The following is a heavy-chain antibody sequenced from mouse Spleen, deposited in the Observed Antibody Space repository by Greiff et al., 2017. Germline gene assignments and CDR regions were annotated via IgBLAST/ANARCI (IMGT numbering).Heavy chain of an antibody. CDR3: ARGPYRYYFDY. D-gene: IGHD2-14*01. J-gene: IGHJ2*01. V-gene: IGHV3-6*01. Sequence: ESGPGLVKPSQSLSLTCSVTGYSITSGYYWNWIRQFPGNKLEWMGYISYDGSNNYNPSLKNRISITRDTSKNQFFLKLNSVTTEDTATYYCARGPYRYYFDYWGQGTTLTVSS. CDR1: GYSITSGYY. CDR2: ISYDGSN.